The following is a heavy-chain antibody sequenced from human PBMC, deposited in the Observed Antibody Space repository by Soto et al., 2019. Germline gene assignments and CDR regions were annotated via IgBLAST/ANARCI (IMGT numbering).Heavy chain of an antibody. Sequence: ASVKVSCKASGYTFTSSGISWVRQAPGQGLEWMGWISAYNGNTNYAQKLQGRVTMTTDTSTSTAYMELRSLRSDDTAVYYCARDSGLHRVHYYYYYGMDVWGQGTTVTVSS. CDR3: ARDSGLHRVHYYYYYGMDV. CDR1: GYTFTSSG. CDR2: ISAYNGNT. J-gene: IGHJ6*02. D-gene: IGHD6-19*01. V-gene: IGHV1-18*01.